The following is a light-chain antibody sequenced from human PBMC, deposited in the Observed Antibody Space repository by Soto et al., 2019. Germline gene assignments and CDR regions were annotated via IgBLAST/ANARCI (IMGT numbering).Light chain of an antibody. Sequence: EIVLTQSPGTLSLSPGERATLSCRASQSVSSTYLAWYQQKPGQAPRLLIYGASSRATGIPDRFSGSGSGTDFTLTISRLEPEDFAVYYRQQYGFRTFGQGTKVDIK. V-gene: IGKV3-20*01. CDR2: GAS. CDR1: QSVSSTY. J-gene: IGKJ1*01. CDR3: QQYGFRT.